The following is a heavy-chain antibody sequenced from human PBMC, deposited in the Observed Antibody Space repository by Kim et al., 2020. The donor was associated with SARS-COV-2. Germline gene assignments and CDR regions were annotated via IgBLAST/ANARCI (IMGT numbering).Heavy chain of an antibody. Sequence: GGSLRLSCAASGFTFSSYWMHWVRQAPGKVLVWVSRIKSDGSSTSYADSVKGRFTVSRDNAKNTLFLQMNSLRVEDTAVYYCVRDVSTSDTSFDPWGQGT. CDR3: VRDVSTSDTSFDP. CDR2: IKSDGSST. CDR1: GFTFSSYW. V-gene: IGHV3-74*01. J-gene: IGHJ5*02.